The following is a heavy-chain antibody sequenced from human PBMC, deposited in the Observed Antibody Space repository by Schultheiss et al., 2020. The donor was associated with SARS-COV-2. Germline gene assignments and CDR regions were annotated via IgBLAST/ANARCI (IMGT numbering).Heavy chain of an antibody. D-gene: IGHD3-22*01. V-gene: IGHV3-23*01. CDR2: ISGSAGDT. J-gene: IGHJ6*03. CDR1: GFTFSIHW. CDR3: AKNPGYDSSGYYSYYYYYYMDV. Sequence: GGSLRLSCAASGFTFSIHWMTWVRHVPGKGLEWVSGISGSAGDTDYADSVKGRFTISRDNSKNTLYLQMNSLRAEDTAVYYCAKNPGYDSSGYYSYYYYYYMDVWGKGTTVTVSS.